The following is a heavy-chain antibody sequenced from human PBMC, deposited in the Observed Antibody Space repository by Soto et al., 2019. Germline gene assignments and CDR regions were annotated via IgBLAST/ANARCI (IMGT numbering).Heavy chain of an antibody. V-gene: IGHV1-2*04. D-gene: IGHD1-26*01. J-gene: IGHJ3*02. CDR3: ARPVGVGATYSDALDI. CDR2: INPKSGGT. CDR1: GYTFTGHY. Sequence: QVQLVQSGAEVKKPGASVKVSCKASGYTFTGHYMHWVRQAPGQGLEWMGWINPKSGGTKYAQKFQGWVTMTRDTSISTAYMELRRLRSDDTALYYCARPVGVGATYSDALDIWGQGTMVTVSS.